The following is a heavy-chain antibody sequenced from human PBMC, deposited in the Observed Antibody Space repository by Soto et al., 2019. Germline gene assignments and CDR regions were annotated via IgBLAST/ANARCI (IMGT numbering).Heavy chain of an antibody. D-gene: IGHD3-22*01. V-gene: IGHV3-11*01. J-gene: IGHJ4*02. CDR3: ARDLGYYDSSGYLDY. CDR1: GFTFSDYY. CDR2: IRKSGSSR. Sequence: QVQLVESGGGLVKPGGSLRLSCAASGFTFSDYYMSWIRQAPGKGLEWGSYIRKSGSSRYYTDSVKGRFTIYRDNTKNSLYLQLTSLRAEDTAVYYCARDLGYYDSSGYLDYWGQGTLVTVSS.